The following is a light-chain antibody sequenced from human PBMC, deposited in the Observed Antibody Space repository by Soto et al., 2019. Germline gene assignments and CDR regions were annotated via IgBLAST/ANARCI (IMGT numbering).Light chain of an antibody. CDR1: SSDVGGYNY. Sequence: QSALTQPASVSGSPGQSITISCTGTSSDVGGYNYVPWYQHHPDKAPKLIIFGVSNRPAGISNRFSVSKSGNMASLTISGLQAEGEADYYCSSYTRRSNIVFGTGTKVTVL. CDR2: GVS. CDR3: SSYTRRSNIV. V-gene: IGLV2-14*01. J-gene: IGLJ1*01.